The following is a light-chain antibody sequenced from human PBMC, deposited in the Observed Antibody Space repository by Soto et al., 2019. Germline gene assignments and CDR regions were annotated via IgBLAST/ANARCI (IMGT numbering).Light chain of an antibody. V-gene: IGLV2-14*01. CDR2: DVN. Sequence: QSALTQPASVSGSPGQSITLSCTGTSGDIGGYDYVSWYQRYPGKAPKLIIYDVNNRPSGVSNRFSGSKSGNTASLTISGLQAEDEADYYCTSYASSSTHVVFGGGTKLTVL. CDR3: TSYASSSTHVV. CDR1: SGDIGGYDY. J-gene: IGLJ2*01.